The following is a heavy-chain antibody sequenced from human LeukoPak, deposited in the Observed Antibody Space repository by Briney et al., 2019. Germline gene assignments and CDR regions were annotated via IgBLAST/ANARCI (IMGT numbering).Heavy chain of an antibody. J-gene: IGHJ6*02. CDR3: AKDGYDNYDILTGSYMGSPDYYGMDV. D-gene: IGHD3-9*01. CDR2: ISAYNGNT. Sequence: ASVKVSCKASGYTFTSYGISWVRQAPGQGLEWMGWISAYNGNTNYAQKLQGRVTMTTDTSTSTAYMELRSLRSDDTAVYYCAKDGYDNYDILTGSYMGSPDYYGMDVWGQGTTVTVSS. V-gene: IGHV1-18*01. CDR1: GYTFTSYG.